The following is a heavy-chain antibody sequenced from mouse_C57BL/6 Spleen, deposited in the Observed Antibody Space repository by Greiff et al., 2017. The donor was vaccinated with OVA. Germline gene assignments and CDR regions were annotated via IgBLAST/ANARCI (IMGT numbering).Heavy chain of an antibody. CDR2: IDPSDSYT. CDR1: GYTFTSYW. D-gene: IGHD1-1*01. J-gene: IGHJ1*03. Sequence: QVQLQQPGAELVKPGASVKLSCKASGYTFTSYWMQWVKQRPGQGLEWIGEIDPSDSYTNYNQKFKGKATLTVDTSSSTAYMQLSSLTSEDSAVYYCARSSTLGSPYFDVWGTGTTVTVSS. CDR3: ARSSTLGSPYFDV. V-gene: IGHV1-50*01.